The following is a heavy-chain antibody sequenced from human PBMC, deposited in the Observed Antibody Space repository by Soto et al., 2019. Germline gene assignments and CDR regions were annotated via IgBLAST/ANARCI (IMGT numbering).Heavy chain of an antibody. Sequence: GPTLVNPTQTLTLTCTFSGFSLTTVGMGVGWIRQPPGKALDWLGIIYWDDDKRYSPSLNGRVTFIKDTSKNQVVLTMTNMDPVDTATYYCAHRNSRMFAFDIWGQGTLVTVSS. D-gene: IGHD3-10*02. J-gene: IGHJ3*02. V-gene: IGHV2-5*02. CDR2: IYWDDDK. CDR1: GFSLTTVGMG. CDR3: AHRNSRMFAFDI.